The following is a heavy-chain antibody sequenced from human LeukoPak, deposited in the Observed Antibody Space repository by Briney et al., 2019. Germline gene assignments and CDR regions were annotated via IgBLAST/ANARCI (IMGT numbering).Heavy chain of an antibody. D-gene: IGHD3-22*01. V-gene: IGHV4-61*02. J-gene: IGHJ4*02. CDR3: ARVTGYMIEDYFDY. CDR1: GGSISSGSYY. CDR2: IYTSGST. Sequence: PSETLSLTCTVSGGSISSGSYYWSWLRQPAGMGLEWLGCIYTSGSTNYNPSLKSRVTISVDKSKNQLSLKLSSVTAADTAVYYCARVTGYMIEDYFDYGSQGTVVTVSS.